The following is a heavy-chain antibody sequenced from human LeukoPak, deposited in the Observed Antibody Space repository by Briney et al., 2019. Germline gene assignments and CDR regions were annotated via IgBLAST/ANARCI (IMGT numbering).Heavy chain of an antibody. D-gene: IGHD5/OR15-5a*01. Sequence: ASVKVSCKTSGYTFTAYYMHWVRQAPGQGLEWMGWINPNSGGTNYAQKFQGRVTMTSDTSINTAYMELSRLMSDDTAVYYCAADVYNSRRFFDYWGQGTLVTVSS. CDR2: INPNSGGT. V-gene: IGHV1-2*02. CDR1: GYTFTAYY. J-gene: IGHJ4*02. CDR3: AADVYNSRRFFDY.